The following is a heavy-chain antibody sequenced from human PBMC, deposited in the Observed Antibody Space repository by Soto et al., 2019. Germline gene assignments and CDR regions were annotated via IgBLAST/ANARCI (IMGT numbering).Heavy chain of an antibody. V-gene: IGHV3-7*01. CDR2: IKHDGSAT. CDR3: AREGRITDF. Sequence: PGGSLRLSCAASGFTFSTSWMSWVRQAPGKGLEWVANIKHDGSATYYVDSMKGRFTIYRDNVKDSLYLQMNSLRAEDTAVYYCAREGRITDFWGQGALVTVSS. CDR1: GFTFSTSW. J-gene: IGHJ4*02. D-gene: IGHD3-16*01.